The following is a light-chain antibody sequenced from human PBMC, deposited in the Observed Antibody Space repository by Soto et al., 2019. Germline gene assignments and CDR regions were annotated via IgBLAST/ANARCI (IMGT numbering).Light chain of an antibody. CDR3: QQYNSYPWT. V-gene: IGKV1-5*03. CDR2: KAS. CDR1: QSISSW. J-gene: IGKJ1*01. Sequence: IQMTQSPSTLSASVGDRVTITCRASQSISSWLAWYQQKPGKAPKLLIYKASSLESGVPSRFSGSGSGTEFTLTISSLQPDDFAPYYCQQYNSYPWTFGQGTKVEIK.